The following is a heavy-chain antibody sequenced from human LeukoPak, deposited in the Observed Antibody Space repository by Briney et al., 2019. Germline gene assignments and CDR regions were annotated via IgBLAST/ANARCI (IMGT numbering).Heavy chain of an antibody. Sequence: SETLSLTCAVYGGSFSGYYWSWIRQPPGKGLEWMGEINHSGSTNYNPSLKSRVTISVNTSKNQFSLKLSSVNAELTAGYKYGRGGHYYGSGSYFVFWGQGPLVTVSS. CDR3: GRGGHYYGSGSYFVF. V-gene: IGHV4-34*01. J-gene: IGHJ4*02. D-gene: IGHD3-10*01. CDR2: INHSGST. CDR1: GGSFSGYY.